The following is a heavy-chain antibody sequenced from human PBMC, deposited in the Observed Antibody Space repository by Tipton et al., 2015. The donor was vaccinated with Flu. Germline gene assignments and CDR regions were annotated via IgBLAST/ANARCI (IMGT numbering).Heavy chain of an antibody. CDR1: GCTFENYA. Sequence: SLRLSCAASGCTFENYAMTWVRQAPGKGLEWVAFIRNDGSNKYYLDSVQGRFTISRDNSKNTLYLQMNSLRPEDTAVYHCAKEVAGPFDYWGQGTLVTVSS. V-gene: IGHV3-30*02. CDR2: IRNDGSNK. CDR3: AKEVAGPFDY. D-gene: IGHD6-19*01. J-gene: IGHJ4*02.